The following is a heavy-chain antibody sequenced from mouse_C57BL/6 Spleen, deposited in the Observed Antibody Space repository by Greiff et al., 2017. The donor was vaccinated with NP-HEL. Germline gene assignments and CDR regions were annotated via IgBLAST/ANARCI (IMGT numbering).Heavy chain of an antibody. J-gene: IGHJ3*01. CDR1: GFTFSSYA. D-gene: IGHD2-4*01. V-gene: IGHV5-4*01. CDR2: ISDGGSYT. CDR3: ARGYDYDLFAY. Sequence: EVQRVESGGGLVKPGGSLKLSCAASGFTFSSYAMSWVRQTPEKRLEWVATISDGGSYTYYPDNVKGRFTISRDNAKNNLYLQMSHLKSEDTAMYYCARGYDYDLFAYWGQGTLVTVSA.